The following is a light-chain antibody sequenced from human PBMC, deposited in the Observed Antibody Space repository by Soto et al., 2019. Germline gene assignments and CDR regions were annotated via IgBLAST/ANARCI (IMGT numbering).Light chain of an antibody. V-gene: IGLV1-51*01. Sequence: QSVLTQPPSVSAAPGQRVTISCSGSNSNIGDNYVSWYQQLPGTAPKLLIYDNNKRPSGIPDRFSGSKSGTSATLTISGLQAVDEADYYCLSYSSSTSPYVLGTATKLTVL. CDR1: NSNIGDNY. CDR3: LSYSSSTSPYV. CDR2: DNN. J-gene: IGLJ1*01.